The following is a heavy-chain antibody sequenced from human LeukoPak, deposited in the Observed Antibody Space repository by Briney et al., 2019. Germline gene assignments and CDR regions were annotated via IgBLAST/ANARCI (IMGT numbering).Heavy chain of an antibody. CDR1: GGAISSYY. CDR2: IYYSGST. Sequence: PSETLSLTCTVSGGAISSYYWSWIRQPPGKGLEWIGYIYYSGSTNYNPSLKSRDTISVDTSKNQFSLTLSSVTAADTAVYYCARDGDFGYAFDIWGQGTMVTVSS. V-gene: IGHV4-59*01. J-gene: IGHJ3*02. CDR3: ARDGDFGYAFDI. D-gene: IGHD2-21*02.